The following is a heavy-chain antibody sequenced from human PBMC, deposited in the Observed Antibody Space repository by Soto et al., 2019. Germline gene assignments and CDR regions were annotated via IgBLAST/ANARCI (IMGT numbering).Heavy chain of an antibody. V-gene: IGHV5-51*01. CDR1: GYSFTSYW. CDR2: IYPGDSDT. D-gene: IGHD3-22*01. J-gene: IGHJ3*02. CDR3: ARQETSYYDSSGYSPNAFDI. Sequence: GESRKISCKGSGYSFTSYWIGWVRQMPGKGLEWMGIIYPGDSDTRYSPSFQGQVTISADKSISTAYLQWSSLKASDTAMYYCARQETSYYDSSGYSPNAFDIWGQGTMVTVSS.